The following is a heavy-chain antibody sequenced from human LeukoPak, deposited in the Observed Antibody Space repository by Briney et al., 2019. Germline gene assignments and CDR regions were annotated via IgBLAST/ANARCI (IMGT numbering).Heavy chain of an antibody. J-gene: IGHJ4*02. CDR3: ARAGVPTTSFDY. V-gene: IGHV4-34*01. Sequence: PSETLSLTCAVYGGSWSWIRQPPGKGLEWIGEINHSGSTNYNPSLKSRVTISVDTSKNQFSLKLRSVTAADTAMYYCARAGVPTTSFDYWGQGTLVTVSS. CDR2: INHSGST. CDR1: GGS. D-gene: IGHD2/OR15-2a*01.